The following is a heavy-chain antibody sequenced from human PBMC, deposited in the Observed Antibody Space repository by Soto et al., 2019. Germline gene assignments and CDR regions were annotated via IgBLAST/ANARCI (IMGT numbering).Heavy chain of an antibody. V-gene: IGHV4-4*02. Sequence: QVQLQESGPGLVRPSGTVSLTCAVSGVSMSSDNWWSWVRQPPGKALEWIGEIHHSGSTNYNPSLKSRVTMSVVPSKDLFSLTLNSVTAADTAFYYCARDQGSHPGDWGQGTLVSVSS. D-gene: IGHD6-13*01. CDR3: ARDQGSHPGD. CDR1: GVSMSSDNW. CDR2: IHHSGST. J-gene: IGHJ4*02.